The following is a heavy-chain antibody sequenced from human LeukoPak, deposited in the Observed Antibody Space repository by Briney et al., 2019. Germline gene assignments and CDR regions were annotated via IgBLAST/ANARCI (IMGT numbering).Heavy chain of an antibody. Sequence: GGSLRLSCAASGFTFSSYGMHWVRQAPGKGLEWVAVMSYDGSNKYYADSVKGRFTISRDNSKNTLYLQMNSLRAEDTAVYYCAKEDGYWGQGTLVTVSS. V-gene: IGHV3-30*18. J-gene: IGHJ4*02. CDR1: GFTFSSYG. CDR3: AKEDGY. D-gene: IGHD5-24*01. CDR2: MSYDGSNK.